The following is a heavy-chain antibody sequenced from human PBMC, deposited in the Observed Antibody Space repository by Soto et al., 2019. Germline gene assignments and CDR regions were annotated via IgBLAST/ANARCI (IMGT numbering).Heavy chain of an antibody. J-gene: IGHJ5*01. CDR2: IKVYNGET. V-gene: IGHV1-2*02. CDR1: GYTFSGYH. CDR3: AREGATRRPSRPAIGWLES. Sequence: ASVKVSCKASGYTFSGYHMHWVRQAPGQGLEWMGWIKVYNGETNIAQKFQGRVAMTRDTSITTAYVELSRLRFDDTAVYFCAREGATRRPSRPAIGWLESWGQGTLVTVSS. D-gene: IGHD2-2*02.